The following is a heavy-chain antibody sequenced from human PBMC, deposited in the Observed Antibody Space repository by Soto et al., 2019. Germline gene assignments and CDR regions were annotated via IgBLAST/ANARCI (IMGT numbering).Heavy chain of an antibody. J-gene: IGHJ1*01. Sequence: GGSLRLSCAASGFTVSSNYMSWVRQAPGKGLEWVPVIYSGGSTYYADSVKGRFTISRDNSKNTLYLQMNSLRAEDTAVYYCARSDRFGDSLLYFQHWGQGTQVTVSS. CDR3: ARSDRFGDSLLYFQH. D-gene: IGHD4-17*01. CDR2: IYSGGST. CDR1: GFTVSSNY. V-gene: IGHV3-66*01.